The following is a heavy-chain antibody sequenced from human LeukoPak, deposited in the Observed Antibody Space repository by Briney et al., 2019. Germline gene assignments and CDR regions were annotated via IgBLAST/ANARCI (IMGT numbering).Heavy chain of an antibody. CDR1: GFTISSDA. V-gene: IGHV3-23*01. Sequence: PGGSLRLSCAVSGFTISSDALTWVRQAPGKGLEWVSAISGSKTYYADSVKGRFTISRDEARSTLYLQMNNLRAGDTAVYFCAKRHSGNTGPFDGWGQGTLVTVSP. D-gene: IGHD4-23*01. CDR3: AKRHSGNTGPFDG. CDR2: ISGSKT. J-gene: IGHJ4*02.